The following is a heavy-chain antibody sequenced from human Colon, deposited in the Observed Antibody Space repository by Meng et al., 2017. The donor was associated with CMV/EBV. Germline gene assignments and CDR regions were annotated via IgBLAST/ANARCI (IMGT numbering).Heavy chain of an antibody. CDR1: GGSLGGYY. Sequence: QVQLTQGGGGLLGPAETLSPPCTVYGGSLGGYYWTWIRQPPGKGLEWIGEIHHSGSTFYNPSLNNRVSISVDTSKNQFSLNLRSVTAADTAVYYCSRGADPYKSGIYWGQGALVTVSS. CDR2: IHHSGST. CDR3: SRGADPYKSGIY. D-gene: IGHD5-24*01. J-gene: IGHJ4*02. V-gene: IGHV4-34*01.